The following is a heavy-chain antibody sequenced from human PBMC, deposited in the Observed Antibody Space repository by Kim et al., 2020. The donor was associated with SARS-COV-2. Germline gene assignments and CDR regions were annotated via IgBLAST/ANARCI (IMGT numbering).Heavy chain of an antibody. CDR1: GFTFSSYA. V-gene: IGHV3-23*01. D-gene: IGHD3-3*01. Sequence: GGSLRLSCAASGFTFSSYAMSWVRQAPGKGLEWVSAISGSGGSTYYADSVKGRFTISRDNSKNTLYPQMNSLRAEDTAVYYCAKDVSRITCFGVGTRGGIDVGGQGTTVTVSS. CDR2: ISGSGGST. CDR3: AKDVSRITCFGVGTRGGIDV. J-gene: IGHJ6*02.